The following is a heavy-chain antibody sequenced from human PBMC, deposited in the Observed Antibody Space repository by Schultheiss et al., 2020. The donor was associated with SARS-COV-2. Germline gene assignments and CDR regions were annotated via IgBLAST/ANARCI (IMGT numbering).Heavy chain of an antibody. D-gene: IGHD3-16*02. CDR2: IYYSGST. V-gene: IGHV4-59*12. J-gene: IGHJ3*02. Sequence: SETLSLTCTVSGGSISSYYWSWIRQPPGKGLEWIGYIYYSGSTNYNPSLKSRVTMSVDTSKNQFSLKLSSVTAADTAVYYCARPSKDYVWGSYRLKGAFDIWGQGTMVTVSS. CDR1: GGSISSYY. CDR3: ARPSKDYVWGSYRLKGAFDI.